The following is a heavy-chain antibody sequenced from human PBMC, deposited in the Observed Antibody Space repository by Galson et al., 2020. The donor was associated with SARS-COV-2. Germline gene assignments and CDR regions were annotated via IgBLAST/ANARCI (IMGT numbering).Heavy chain of an antibody. J-gene: IGHJ6*02. CDR1: GGSISSYY. D-gene: IGHD3-16*01. CDR3: ARQDRLQKNYYGMDV. Sequence: SETLSLTCTVSGGSISSYYWSWIRQPPGKGLEWIGYIYYSGSTNYNPSLKSRVTISVDTSKNQFSLKLSSVTAADTAVYYCARQDRLQKNYYGMDVWGQGTTVTVSS. V-gene: IGHV4-59*08. CDR2: IYYSGST.